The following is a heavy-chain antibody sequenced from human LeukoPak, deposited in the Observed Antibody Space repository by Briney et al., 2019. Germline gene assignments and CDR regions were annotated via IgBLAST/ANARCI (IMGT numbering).Heavy chain of an antibody. CDR2: IYPGGSET. CDR3: ARLEGGSSRIGY. V-gene: IGHV5-51*01. CDR1: GYFFRTYW. J-gene: IGHJ4*02. D-gene: IGHD1-26*01. Sequence: GESLKISCKGFGYFFRTYWIAWVRQMPGKGLEWMGIIYPGGSETRYSPYFQGQVTITADKSIDSAYLQWSSLKASDTAMYYCARLEGGSSRIGYWGQGSLVTVSS.